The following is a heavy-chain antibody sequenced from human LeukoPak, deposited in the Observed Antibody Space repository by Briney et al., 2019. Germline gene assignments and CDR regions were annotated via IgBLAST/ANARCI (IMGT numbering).Heavy chain of an antibody. D-gene: IGHD3-10*01. CDR3: ARWEKRSTWFYDY. Sequence: PGRSLRLSCAVSGFIFSDYGMHWVRQAPSTGRDWVAFIRYDGANEYYADSVKGRFTISRDNSKHSLYLQMNCLRAEDTAVYYCARWEKRSTWFYDYWGQGTLVTVSS. J-gene: IGHJ4*02. CDR1: GFIFSDYG. V-gene: IGHV3-33*01. CDR2: IRYDGANE.